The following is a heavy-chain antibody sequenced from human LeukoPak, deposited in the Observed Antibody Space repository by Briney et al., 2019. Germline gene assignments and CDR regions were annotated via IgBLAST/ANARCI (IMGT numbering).Heavy chain of an antibody. CDR1: GFTFSSYG. Sequence: GGSLRLSCAASGFTFSSYGMHWVRQAPGKGLEWVAVIWYDGSNKYYADSVKGRFTISRDNSKNTLYLQMNSLRAEDTAVYYCARDRSSGYSFLDYWGQGTLVTVSS. J-gene: IGHJ4*02. CDR2: IWYDGSNK. CDR3: ARDRSSGYSFLDY. D-gene: IGHD4-23*01. V-gene: IGHV3-33*01.